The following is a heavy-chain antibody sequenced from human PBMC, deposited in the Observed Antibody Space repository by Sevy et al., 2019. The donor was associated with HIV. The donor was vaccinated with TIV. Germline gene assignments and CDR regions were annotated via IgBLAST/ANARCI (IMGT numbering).Heavy chain of an antibody. J-gene: IGHJ6*02. V-gene: IGHV3-7*01. CDR1: GVIFSKYW. CDR3: TRAGGDTVVVTTAIGILVMDV. CDR2: IKQDGSEQ. Sequence: GGSLRLSCAASGVIFSKYWMSWVRQAPGKGLEWVANIKQDGSEQYYGDSVKGGFTISRDNAKNSLYLQMNRLRVEDTAVYYCTRAGGDTVVVTTAIGILVMDVWGQGTTVTVSS. D-gene: IGHD2-2*02.